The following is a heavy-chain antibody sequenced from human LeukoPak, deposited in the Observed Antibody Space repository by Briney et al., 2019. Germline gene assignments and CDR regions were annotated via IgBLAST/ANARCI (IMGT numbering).Heavy chain of an antibody. CDR2: ISSSANTM. V-gene: IGHV3-48*03. Sequence: PGGSLRLSCAASGFTFSSYEMNWFRQAPGKGLEWVSYISSSANTMYYADSVKGRFTISRDNSKNTLYLQMNSLRAEDTAVYYCAKERYYYGSGSYPTDYWGQGTLVTVSS. J-gene: IGHJ4*02. CDR1: GFTFSSYE. D-gene: IGHD3-10*01. CDR3: AKERYYYGSGSYPTDY.